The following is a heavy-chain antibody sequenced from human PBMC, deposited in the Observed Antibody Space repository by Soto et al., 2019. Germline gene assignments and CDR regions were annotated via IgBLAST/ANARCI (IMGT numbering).Heavy chain of an antibody. V-gene: IGHV4-31*03. CDR1: GGSISSGDYY. CDR2: IYSSGST. CDR3: VRDYDYDTSRNDAFDI. J-gene: IGHJ3*02. D-gene: IGHD3-22*01. Sequence: QVQLQESGPGLVKPSQTLSLTCTVSGGSISSGDYYWSWIRHHPGKSLEWIGYIYSSGSTYYNPSLRSRVTISADTSKNQFSLRLSSVTAADTAVYYCVRDYDYDTSRNDAFDIWGQGTMVTVSS.